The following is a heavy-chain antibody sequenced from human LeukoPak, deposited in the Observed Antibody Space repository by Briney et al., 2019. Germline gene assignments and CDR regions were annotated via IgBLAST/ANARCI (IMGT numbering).Heavy chain of an antibody. D-gene: IGHD3-22*01. V-gene: IGHV3-9*01. CDR2: ITWNRDNI. J-gene: IGHJ6*02. Sequence: GGSLRLSCAASGFTFDDYAMHWVRQAPGKSLEWVSGITWNRDNIGYGDSVKGRFTISRDNVKNVLYLQMTSLRPEDTALYYCAKDLSSAITSALVLDVWGQGTTVIVSS. CDR1: GFTFDDYA. CDR3: AKDLSSAITSALVLDV.